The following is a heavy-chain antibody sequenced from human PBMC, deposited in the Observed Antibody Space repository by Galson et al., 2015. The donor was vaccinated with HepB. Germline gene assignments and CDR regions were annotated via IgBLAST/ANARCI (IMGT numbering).Heavy chain of an antibody. V-gene: IGHV6-1*01. Sequence: CAISGDSVSTNSAAWNWIRQSPSRGLEWLGRTFYRSKWSNNYSPSVRSRITLNPDTSKNQFSLHMNSVTPEDTAVYYCARGGWPGEPLTGYAFDIWGQGTVVTVSS. J-gene: IGHJ3*02. CDR1: GDSVSTNSAA. D-gene: IGHD3-9*01. CDR2: TFYRSKWSN. CDR3: ARGGWPGEPLTGYAFDI.